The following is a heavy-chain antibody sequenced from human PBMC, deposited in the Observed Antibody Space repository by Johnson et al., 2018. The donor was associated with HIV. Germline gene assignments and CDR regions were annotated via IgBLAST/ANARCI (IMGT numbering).Heavy chain of an antibody. CDR3: ARDGQLGAFDV. J-gene: IGHJ3*01. CDR2: IYSGGST. V-gene: IGHV3-53*02. CDR1: GFPVSSNY. Sequence: VQLVETGGGLIQPGGSLRLSCAASGFPVSSNYMSWVRQAPGKGLEWVSVIYSGGSTYYADSVKGRFTISRDNSKNTLSLQMNSLRAEDTDVYYCARDGQLGAFDVWGQGTMVTVSS. D-gene: IGHD1-1*01.